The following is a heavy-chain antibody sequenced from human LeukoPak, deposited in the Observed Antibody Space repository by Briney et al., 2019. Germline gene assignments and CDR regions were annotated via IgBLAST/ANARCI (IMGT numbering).Heavy chain of an antibody. V-gene: IGHV3-7*01. CDR1: GFTLSSYW. CDR2: IKQDGSEK. D-gene: IGHD1-26*01. Sequence: GGSLRLSCEASGFTLSSYWMSWVRQAPGKGLEWVANIKQDGSEKHYVDSVKGRFTISRDNAKNSLYLQMNSLRAEDTAVYYCARSVGAAFDCWGQGTLVAVSS. CDR3: ARSVGAAFDC. J-gene: IGHJ4*02.